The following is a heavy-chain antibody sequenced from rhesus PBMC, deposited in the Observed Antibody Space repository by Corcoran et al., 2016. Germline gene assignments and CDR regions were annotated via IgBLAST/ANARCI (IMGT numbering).Heavy chain of an antibody. CDR3: AREAGRGGRLTAPLDY. J-gene: IGHJ4*01. D-gene: IGHD2-15*01. Sequence: QVRLQESGPGLVKPSETLSLTCAVSGYSISSGYYWGWIRQPPGKGLEYIGCISGSNGSTHDNHSLNSRLTMSKHRSNSRFSLKWSSVTAAGPAVYYCAREAGRGGRLTAPLDYWGQGVLVTVSS. CDR1: GYSISSGYY. CDR2: ISGSNGST. V-gene: IGHV4-99*02.